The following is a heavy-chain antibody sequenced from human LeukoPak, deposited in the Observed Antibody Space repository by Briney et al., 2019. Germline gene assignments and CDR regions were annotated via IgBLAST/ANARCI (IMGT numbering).Heavy chain of an antibody. CDR2: INPSGGST. V-gene: IGHV1-46*01. CDR3: ARDPDPMVTTPRAHPYDAFDI. CDR1: GYTFTSYY. J-gene: IGHJ3*02. Sequence: ASVKVSCKASGYTFTSYYMHWVRQAPGQGLEWMGIINPSGGSTSYAQKFQGRVTMTRDMSTSTVYMELSSLRSEDTAVYYCARDPDPMVTTPRAHPYDAFDIWGQGTMVTVSS. D-gene: IGHD4-17*01.